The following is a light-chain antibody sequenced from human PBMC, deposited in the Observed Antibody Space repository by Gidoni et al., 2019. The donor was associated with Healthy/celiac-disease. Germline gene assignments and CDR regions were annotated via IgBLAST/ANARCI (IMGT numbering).Light chain of an antibody. Sequence: DSQMTQSPSSLSASVGDRVTITCRASQSISSYLYWYQQKPGKAPKLLIYAASSLQSGVPSRFSGSGSGTDFTLTISSLQPEDFATYYCQQSYSTPLYTFGQGTKLEIK. J-gene: IGKJ2*01. V-gene: IGKV1-39*01. CDR1: QSISSY. CDR3: QQSYSTPLYT. CDR2: AAS.